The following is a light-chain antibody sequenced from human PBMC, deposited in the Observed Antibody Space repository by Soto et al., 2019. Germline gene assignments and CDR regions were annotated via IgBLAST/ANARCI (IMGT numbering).Light chain of an antibody. CDR1: QSVNSN. V-gene: IGKV3-15*01. Sequence: EIVMTQSPATLSVSPGERATLSCRASQSVNSNLAWFQHKPGQAPRLLMYGASTRATGTPARFSGSGSGTEFTLTISSLQSEDFAVYYCQQYNNWPPGTFCQGTKLEIK. J-gene: IGKJ2*01. CDR2: GAS. CDR3: QQYNNWPPGT.